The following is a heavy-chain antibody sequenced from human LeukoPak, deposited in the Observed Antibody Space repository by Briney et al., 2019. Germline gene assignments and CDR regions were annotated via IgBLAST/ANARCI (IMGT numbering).Heavy chain of an antibody. Sequence: GESLKISCKGSGYSLTSYWIGWVRQMPGKGLEWMGIIYPGDSDTRYSPSFQGQVTISADKSISTAYLQWSSLKASDTAMYYCARQLQLTYYYDSSGPNWFDPWGQGTLVTVSS. J-gene: IGHJ5*02. CDR1: GYSLTSYW. D-gene: IGHD3-22*01. CDR2: IYPGDSDT. V-gene: IGHV5-51*01. CDR3: ARQLQLTYYYDSSGPNWFDP.